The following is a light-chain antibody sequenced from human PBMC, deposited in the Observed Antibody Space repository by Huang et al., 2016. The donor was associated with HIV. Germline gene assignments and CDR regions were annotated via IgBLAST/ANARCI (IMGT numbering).Light chain of an antibody. CDR3: QQYHNWPPWT. J-gene: IGKJ1*01. CDR2: GAS. CDR1: QSVSSN. V-gene: IGKV3-15*01. Sequence: EIVMTQSPVTLSVSPGERAALSCRASQSVSSNLAWYQQKPGQAPRLLMYGASTRATGIPARFSGSGSGTEFTLTITSLQSEDFAIYYCQQYHNWPPWTFGQGTKVEIK.